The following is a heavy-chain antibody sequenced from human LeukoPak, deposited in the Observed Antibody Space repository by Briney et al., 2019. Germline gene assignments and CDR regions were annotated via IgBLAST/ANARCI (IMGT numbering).Heavy chain of an antibody. CDR2: ISSSTNYI. D-gene: IGHD3-10*01. CDR1: GFTFSTYS. V-gene: IGHV3-21*01. Sequence: GGSLRLSCAASGFTFSTYSMNWVRQAPGKGLEWVSSISSSTNYIFYADSVRGRFTISRDNAKNSLYLQMNSLRAEDTAVYYCAKDAAKGLYTIIRGVVDYWGQGTLVTVSS. CDR3: AKDAAKGLYTIIRGVVDY. J-gene: IGHJ4*02.